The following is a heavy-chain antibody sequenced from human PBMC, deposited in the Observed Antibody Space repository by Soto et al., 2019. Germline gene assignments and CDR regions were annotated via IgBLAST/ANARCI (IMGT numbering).Heavy chain of an antibody. Sequence: SETLSLTCTVSNDSFSSYYWSWIRQPPGKGLEWIGYSYFSGGTDYNPSLKGRVTISVDRSRNQFSLKLTSVTAADTAVYYCVRELSRGWFDPWGQGTLVTVSS. CDR1: NDSFSSYY. J-gene: IGHJ5*02. V-gene: IGHV4-59*01. CDR2: SYFSGGT. CDR3: VRELSRGWFDP. D-gene: IGHD3-16*01.